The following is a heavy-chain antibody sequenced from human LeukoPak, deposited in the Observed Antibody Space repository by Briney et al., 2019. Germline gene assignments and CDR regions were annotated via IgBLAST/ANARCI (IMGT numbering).Heavy chain of an antibody. Sequence: ASVKVSCKASGYSFNNHGLSLVRQAPGQGLEWVGWVGAGNGETHYVQKLQGRVTMTTDTSTNTASMSLRSLRYGDTAGHYVPRSSSAYNWYFNRWGRGTLVTASS. CDR2: VGAGNGET. CDR3: PRSSSAYNWYFNR. CDR1: GYSFNNHG. V-gene: IGHV1-18*01. J-gene: IGHJ2*01. D-gene: IGHD4-11*01.